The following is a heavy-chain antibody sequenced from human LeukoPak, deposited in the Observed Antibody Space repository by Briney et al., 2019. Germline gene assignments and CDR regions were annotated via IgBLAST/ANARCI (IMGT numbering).Heavy chain of an antibody. CDR1: GLTFSSYS. J-gene: IGHJ3*02. Sequence: GGSLRLSCAASGLTFSSYSMNWVRQAPGKGLEWDSYISSSSSTIYYADSVKGRFTISRDNAKNSLYLQMNSLRAEDTAVYYCAKELRTESAFDIWGQGTMVTVPS. V-gene: IGHV3-48*04. D-gene: IGHD1/OR15-1a*01. CDR2: ISSSSSTI. CDR3: AKELRTESAFDI.